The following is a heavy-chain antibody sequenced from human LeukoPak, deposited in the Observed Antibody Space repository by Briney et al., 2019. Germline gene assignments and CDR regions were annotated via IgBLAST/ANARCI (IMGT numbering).Heavy chain of an antibody. CDR3: ARMAEADYDVNSDRFDP. D-gene: IGHD4-23*01. V-gene: IGHV4-4*07. J-gene: IGHJ5*02. CDR2: IYSSWST. Sequence: SVTLSLTCTVSVDSISGYHWNWLRQPAGKGLEWLGHIYSSWSTSDNPSLDSRVTMSIDTTKNQYSLKLSSVTAADTAVYYCARMAEADYDVNSDRFDPWGQGTLVTVSS. CDR1: VDSISGYH.